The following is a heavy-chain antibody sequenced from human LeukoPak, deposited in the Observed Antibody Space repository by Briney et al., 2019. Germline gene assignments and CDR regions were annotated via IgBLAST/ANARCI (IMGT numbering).Heavy chain of an antibody. V-gene: IGHV1-2*02. CDR1: GYTFTDYY. CDR3: ARYRYDSSGYYPDY. CDR2: INPNNDAT. J-gene: IGHJ4*02. D-gene: IGHD3-22*01. Sequence: ASVKVSCKASGYTFTDYYVHWVRQAPGQGLQWMGWINPNNDATKYPQNFQGRVTMTRDTSISTAYMELSRLRSDDTAVYYCARYRYDSSGYYPDYWGQGTLVTVSS.